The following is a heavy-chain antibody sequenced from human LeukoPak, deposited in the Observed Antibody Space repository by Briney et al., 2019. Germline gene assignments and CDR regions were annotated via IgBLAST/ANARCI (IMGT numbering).Heavy chain of an antibody. CDR3: AKDVYSSSSE. J-gene: IGHJ4*02. CDR1: GFTFSSYG. CDR2: ISYDGSNK. V-gene: IGHV3-30*18. D-gene: IGHD6-6*01. Sequence: GRSLRLSCAASGFTFSSYGMHWVRQAPGKGLEGVAVISYDGSNKYYADSVKGRFTISRDNSKNTLYLQMNSLRAEDTAVYYCAKDVYSSSSEWGQGTLVTVSS.